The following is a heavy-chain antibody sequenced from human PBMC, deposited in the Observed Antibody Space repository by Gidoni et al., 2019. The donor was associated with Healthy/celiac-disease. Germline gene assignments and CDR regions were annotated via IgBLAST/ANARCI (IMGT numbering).Heavy chain of an antibody. Sequence: EVQLVESGGGLIQPGGSLRLSCAASGFTVSSNYMSWVRQAPGKGLEWVSVIYSGGSTYYADSVKGRFTISRDNSKNTLYLQMNSLRAEDTAVYYCAASNYYDSSGYFMGWGQGTLVTVSS. CDR2: IYSGGST. CDR1: GFTVSSNY. V-gene: IGHV3-53*01. D-gene: IGHD3-22*01. CDR3: AASNYYDSSGYFMG. J-gene: IGHJ4*02.